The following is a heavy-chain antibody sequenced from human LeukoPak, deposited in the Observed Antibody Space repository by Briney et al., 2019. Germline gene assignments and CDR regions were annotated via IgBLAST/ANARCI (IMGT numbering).Heavy chain of an antibody. CDR2: ISPSGSSI. CDR1: GFTFSDYY. CDR3: AREIGGISGY. V-gene: IGHV3-48*03. Sequence: GGSLRLSCSASGFTFSDYYMNWVRQAPGKGLEWIAYISPSGSSIYYADSVKGRFTISRDNAKNSLSLQMNSLRAEDTAVYYCAREIGGISGYWGQGTLVTVSS. J-gene: IGHJ4*02. D-gene: IGHD6-13*01.